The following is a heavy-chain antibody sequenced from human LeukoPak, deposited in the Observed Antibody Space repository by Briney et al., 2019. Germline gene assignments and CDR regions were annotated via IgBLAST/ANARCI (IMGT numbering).Heavy chain of an antibody. D-gene: IGHD5-24*01. CDR2: ISSSSSYI. V-gene: IGHV3-21*01. CDR3: ARDGEMATIGWFDP. Sequence: PGGSLRLSCAASRFTFSSYSMNWVRQAPGKGLEWVSSISSSSSYIYYADSVKGRFTISRDNAKNSLYLQMNSLRAEDTAVYYCARDGEMATIGWFDPWGQGTLVTVSS. CDR1: RFTFSSYS. J-gene: IGHJ5*02.